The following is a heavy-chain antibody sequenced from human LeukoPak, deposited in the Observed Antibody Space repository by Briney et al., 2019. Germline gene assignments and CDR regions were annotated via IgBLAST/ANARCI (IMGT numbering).Heavy chain of an antibody. Sequence: SQTLSPTCAISGDSVSSNSVAWNWIRQSPSRGLEWLGRTYYRSKWYSDYAVSVKSRITINPDTSKNQLSLQLKSVTPEDTAVYYCARVVSREWFFDYWGQGTLVTVSS. D-gene: IGHD3-3*01. CDR2: TYYRSKWYS. CDR3: ARVVSREWFFDY. V-gene: IGHV6-1*01. CDR1: GDSVSSNSVA. J-gene: IGHJ4*02.